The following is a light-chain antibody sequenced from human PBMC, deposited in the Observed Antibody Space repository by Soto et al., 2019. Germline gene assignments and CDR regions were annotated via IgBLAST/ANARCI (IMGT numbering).Light chain of an antibody. CDR3: QHYNSYSEA. CDR1: QSINNL. CDR2: EAS. V-gene: IGKV1-5*03. Sequence: DVQMTQSPSTLSASVGDRVTITCRASQSINNLLAWYQQKPGKAPKFLIYEASTLKSGVPSRFSGSGSGTEFTLTISSLQPDDFATYYCQHYNSYSEAFGQGTKVDIK. J-gene: IGKJ1*01.